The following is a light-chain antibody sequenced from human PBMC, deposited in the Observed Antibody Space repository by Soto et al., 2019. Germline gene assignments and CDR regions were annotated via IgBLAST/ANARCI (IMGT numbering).Light chain of an antibody. CDR2: GAL. Sequence: DIQMTQSPSSLSAFVGDRVTITCRASQSIGFNLNWYQQKPGKAPKLLIYGALTLQSGVPSRFSGSGSGTYFTLTISSLQPEDFATYYCQQSHSTPITFGQGTRLEI. CDR3: QQSHSTPIT. CDR1: QSIGFN. J-gene: IGKJ5*01. V-gene: IGKV1-39*01.